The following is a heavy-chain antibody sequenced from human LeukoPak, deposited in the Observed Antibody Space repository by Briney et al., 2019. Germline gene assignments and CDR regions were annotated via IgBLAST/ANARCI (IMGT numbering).Heavy chain of an antibody. CDR1: GYTFTSYD. J-gene: IGHJ6*02. Sequence: GASVKVSCKASGYTFTSYDINWVRQATGQGLEWMGWMNPNSGNTGYAQKFQGRVTMTRNTSISTAYMELSSLRSEDTAVFYCANAAGYSSSWYQSYYYYYGMDVWGQGTTVTVSS. CDR2: MNPNSGNT. D-gene: IGHD6-13*01. V-gene: IGHV1-8*01. CDR3: ANAAGYSSSWYQSYYYYYGMDV.